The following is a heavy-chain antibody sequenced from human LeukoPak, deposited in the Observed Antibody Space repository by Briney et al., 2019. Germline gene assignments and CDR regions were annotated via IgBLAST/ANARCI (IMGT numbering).Heavy chain of an antibody. J-gene: IGHJ4*02. CDR3: ARAMVRGVLPY. CDR2: ISGSGGST. V-gene: IGHV3-23*01. CDR1: GFTFSSYG. Sequence: GGSLRLSCAASGFTFSSYGMSWVRQAPGKGLEWVSAISGSGGSTYYADSVKGRFTISRDNSKNTLYLQMNSLRAEDTAVYYCARAMVRGVLPYWGQGTLVTVSS. D-gene: IGHD3-10*01.